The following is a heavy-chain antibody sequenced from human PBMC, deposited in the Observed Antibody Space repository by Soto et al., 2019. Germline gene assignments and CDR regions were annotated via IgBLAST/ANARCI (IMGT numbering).Heavy chain of an antibody. V-gene: IGHV3-30*18. CDR2: ISYDGSNK. CDR1: GFTFSSYG. CDR3: AKDSSRGGFDY. J-gene: IGHJ4*02. D-gene: IGHD6-13*01. Sequence: RLSCAASGFTFSSYGMHWVRQAPGKGLEWVAVISYDGSNKYYADSVKGRFTISRDNSKNTLYLQMNSLRAEDTAVYYCAKDSSRGGFDYWGKGNLGTVSS.